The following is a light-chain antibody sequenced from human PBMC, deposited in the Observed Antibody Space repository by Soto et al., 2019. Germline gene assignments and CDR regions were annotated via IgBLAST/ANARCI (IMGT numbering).Light chain of an antibody. CDR1: QSFSSY. Sequence: ELVVTQSQATLSLSPGDRATLSCRASQSFSSYLAWYQQKPGQDHRLLIYDASHRATGIPARFSGSGSGTDFTFVISSLEPDDFAVYYCQQRSNWPRTFGQRTKVAIK. J-gene: IGKJ1*01. CDR2: DAS. V-gene: IGKV3-11*01. CDR3: QQRSNWPRT.